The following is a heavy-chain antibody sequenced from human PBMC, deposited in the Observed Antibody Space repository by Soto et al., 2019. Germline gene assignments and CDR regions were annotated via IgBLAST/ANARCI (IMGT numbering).Heavy chain of an antibody. V-gene: IGHV1-18*01. CDR1: GYTFTIYG. CDR3: ARALGYSGYAGMDV. CDR2: ISPDNGKT. J-gene: IGHJ6*02. D-gene: IGHD5-12*01. Sequence: QVQLVQSGGEVKKPGASVKVSCKASGYTFTIYGINWVRQAPGQGLEWMGWISPDNGKTNYAQKLQGRVTMTTDTSTSTAYMELRSLRSDDTAVYYCARALGYSGYAGMDVWAKGPRSPSP.